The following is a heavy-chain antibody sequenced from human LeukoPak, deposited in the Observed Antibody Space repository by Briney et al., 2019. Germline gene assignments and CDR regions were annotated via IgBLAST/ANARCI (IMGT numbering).Heavy chain of an antibody. Sequence: SQTLSLTCTVSGGSISSGGYYWSWIRQHPGKGLEWIGYIYYSGSTYYNPSLKSRVTISVDTSKNQFSLKLSSVTAADTAAYYCARGRAERRLANFDYWGQGTLVTVSS. V-gene: IGHV4-31*03. J-gene: IGHJ4*02. CDR2: IYYSGST. CDR1: GGSISSGGYY. D-gene: IGHD3-9*01. CDR3: ARGRAERRLANFDY.